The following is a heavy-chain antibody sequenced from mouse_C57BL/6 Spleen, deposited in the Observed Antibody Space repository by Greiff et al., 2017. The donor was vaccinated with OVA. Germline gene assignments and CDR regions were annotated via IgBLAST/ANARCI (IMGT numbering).Heavy chain of an antibody. CDR2: ISSGGSYT. D-gene: IGHD1-1*01. Sequence: EVKLMESGGDLVKPGGSLKLSCAASGFTFSSYGMSWVRQTPDKRLEWVATISSGGSYTYYPDSVKGRFTISRDNAKNTLYLQMSSLKSEDTAMYYCARQGGYYGSSLYYYAMDYWGQGTSVTVSS. CDR1: GFTFSSYG. J-gene: IGHJ4*01. CDR3: ARQGGYYGSSLYYYAMDY. V-gene: IGHV5-6*01.